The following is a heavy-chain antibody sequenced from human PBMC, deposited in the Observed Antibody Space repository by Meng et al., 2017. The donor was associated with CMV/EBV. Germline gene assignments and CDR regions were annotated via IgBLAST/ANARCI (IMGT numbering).Heavy chain of an antibody. D-gene: IGHD4-17*01. CDR2: IYSGGST. V-gene: IGHV3-66*02. Sequence: GASLKISCAASRFTVSSYYMCWVRQAPGKGLEWVSVIYSGGSTYYADSVKGRFTISRDNSKNTLYLQMNSLRAADTAVYYCARDGPYGDPLHYWGQGTLVTVSS. CDR1: RFTVSSYY. CDR3: ARDGPYGDPLHY. J-gene: IGHJ4*02.